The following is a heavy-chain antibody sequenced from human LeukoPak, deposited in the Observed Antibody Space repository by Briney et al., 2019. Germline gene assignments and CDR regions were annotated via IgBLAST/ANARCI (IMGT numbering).Heavy chain of an antibody. V-gene: IGHV4-39*07. J-gene: IGHJ4*02. Sequence: LETLSLTCTVSGGSISSSSYCWGWIRQPPGKGLEWIGSIYYSGSTYYNPSLKSRVTISVDTSKNQFSLKLSSVTAADTAVYYCARVGAYCDGDCYFIRPNDPFDYWGQGTLVTVSS. D-gene: IGHD2-21*02. CDR1: GGSISSSSYC. CDR2: IYYSGST. CDR3: ARVGAYCDGDCYFIRPNDPFDY.